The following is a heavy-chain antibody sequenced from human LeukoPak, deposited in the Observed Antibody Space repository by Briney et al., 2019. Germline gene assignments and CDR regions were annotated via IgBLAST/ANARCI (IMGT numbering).Heavy chain of an antibody. CDR3: AKVGLKADFDY. V-gene: IGHV3-30-3*01. CDR2: ISYDGSNK. CDR1: GFTFSSYA. J-gene: IGHJ4*02. D-gene: IGHD1-26*01. Sequence: GRSLRLSCAASGFTFSSYAMHWVRQAPGKGLEWVAVISYDGSNKYYADSVKGRFTISRDNSRNTLYLQMNSLRAEDTAVYYCAKVGLKADFDYWGQGTLVTVSS.